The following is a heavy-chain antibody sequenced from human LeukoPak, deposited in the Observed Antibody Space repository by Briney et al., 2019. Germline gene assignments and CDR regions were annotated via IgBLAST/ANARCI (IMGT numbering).Heavy chain of an antibody. V-gene: IGHV3-30*03. Sequence: GGSLRLSCAASEFIFSSYGIHWVRQAPGKGLEWVAVVSYDGNNKYYADSVNGRFTISRDNSKNTLYLQMNSLGAEDTAVYYCARGPNYFDYWGQGALVTVSS. CDR2: VSYDGNNK. J-gene: IGHJ4*02. CDR3: ARGPNYFDY. CDR1: EFIFSSYG.